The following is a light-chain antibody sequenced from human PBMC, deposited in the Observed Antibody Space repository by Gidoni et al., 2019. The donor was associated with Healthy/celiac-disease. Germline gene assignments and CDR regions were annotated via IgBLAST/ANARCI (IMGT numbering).Light chain of an antibody. V-gene: IGKV3-15*01. J-gene: IGKJ2*01. Sequence: EIVMTQSPATLSVSPGERATLSCSASQSVSSSLAWYQQKPSQAPRLLIYGASNRATGIPARFSGSGSGTEFTLTISSLQSEDFAVYYCQQYNNWPGTFGQXTKLEIK. CDR2: GAS. CDR3: QQYNNWPGT. CDR1: QSVSSS.